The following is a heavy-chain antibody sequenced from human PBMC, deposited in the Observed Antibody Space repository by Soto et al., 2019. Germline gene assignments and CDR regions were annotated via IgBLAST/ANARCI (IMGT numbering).Heavy chain of an antibody. J-gene: IGHJ4*02. D-gene: IGHD3-10*01. CDR1: SGSISSSGGYY. CDR3: ARETSAEYYYGSGSPGRYYFDY. Sequence: PSETLSLTCTVSSGSISSSGGYYWSWIRQPPGKGLEWIGYIYYSGSTYYNPSLKSRVTISVDTSKNQFSLKLSSVTAADTAVYYCARETSAEYYYGSGSPGRYYFDYWGQGTLVTVSS. CDR2: IYYSGST. V-gene: IGHV4-30-4*08.